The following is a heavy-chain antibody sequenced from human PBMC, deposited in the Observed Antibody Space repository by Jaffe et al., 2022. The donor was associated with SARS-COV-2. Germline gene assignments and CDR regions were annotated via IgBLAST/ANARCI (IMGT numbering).Heavy chain of an antibody. CDR3: ARYCSGGSCYSVEAFDI. CDR2: IYHSGST. V-gene: IGHV4-30-2*01. Sequence: QLQLQESGSGLVKPSQTLSLTCAVSGGSISSGGYSWSWIRQPPGKGLEWIGYIYHSGSTYYNPSLKSRVTISVDRSKNQFSLKLSSVTAADTAVYYCARYCSGGSCYSVEAFDIWGQGTMVTVSS. J-gene: IGHJ3*02. D-gene: IGHD2-15*01. CDR1: GGSISSGGYS.